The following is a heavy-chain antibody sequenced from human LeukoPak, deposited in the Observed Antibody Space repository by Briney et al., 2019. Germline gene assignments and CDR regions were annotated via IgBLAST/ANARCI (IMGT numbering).Heavy chain of an antibody. CDR3: AKAGNSGYVLRGAFDI. V-gene: IGHV3-66*01. CDR1: GFTVSSNY. Sequence: GGSLRLSCAASGFTVSSNYMSWVRQAPGKGLEWVSVIYSGGSTYYADSVKGRFTISRDNSKNTLYLQMNSLRAEDTAVYYCAKAGNSGYVLRGAFDIWGQGTMVTVSS. J-gene: IGHJ3*02. D-gene: IGHD5-12*01. CDR2: IYSGGST.